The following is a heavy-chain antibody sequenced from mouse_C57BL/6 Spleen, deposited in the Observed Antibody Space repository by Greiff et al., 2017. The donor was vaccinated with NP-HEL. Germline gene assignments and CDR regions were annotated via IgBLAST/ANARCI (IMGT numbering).Heavy chain of an antibody. D-gene: IGHD2-4*01. CDR3: ARRRAYDYDEGYFGG. Sequence: DVKLVESGGGLVKPGGSLKLSCAASGFTFSSYAMSWVRQTPEKRLEWVATISDGGSYTSYPDNVKGRFTITRDNAKNDMYLQMSHLKSEDTAMYYCARRRAYDYDEGYFGGWGTGATVTVSS. J-gene: IGHJ1*03. CDR2: ISDGGSYT. V-gene: IGHV5-4*03. CDR1: GFTFSSYA.